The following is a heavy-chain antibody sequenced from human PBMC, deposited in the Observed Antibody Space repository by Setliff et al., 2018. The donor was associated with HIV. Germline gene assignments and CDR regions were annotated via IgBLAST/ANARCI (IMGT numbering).Heavy chain of an antibody. CDR1: GDSIDNKYY. CDR3: ARQNYYDISGYYERPLDFDY. V-gene: IGHV4-38-2*01. CDR2: VYHTGTA. Sequence: LPETLSLTCVVSGDSIDNKYYWAWIRQPPGRGLEWIGTVYHTGTAYYNSSLKSRVAISIDTSNNRFSLRLYSVTAADTAMYYCARQNYYDISGYYERPLDFDYWGQGTLVTVSS. D-gene: IGHD3-22*01. J-gene: IGHJ4*02.